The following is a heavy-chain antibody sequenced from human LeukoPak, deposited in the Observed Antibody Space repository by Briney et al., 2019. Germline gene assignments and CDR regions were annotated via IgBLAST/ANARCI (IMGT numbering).Heavy chain of an antibody. CDR2: IVVGSGNT. J-gene: IGHJ3*02. Sequence: GASVKVSCKASGFTFTSSAMQWVRQARGQRLEWIGWIVVGSGNTNYAQKFQERVTITRDMSTSTAYMELSSLRSEDTAVYYCAIPKWEPHSTYAFDIWGQGTMVTVSS. CDR3: AIPKWEPHSTYAFDI. D-gene: IGHD1-26*01. V-gene: IGHV1-58*02. CDR1: GFTFTSSA.